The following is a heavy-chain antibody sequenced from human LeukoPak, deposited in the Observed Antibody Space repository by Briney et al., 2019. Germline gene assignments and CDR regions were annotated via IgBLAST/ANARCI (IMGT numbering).Heavy chain of an antibody. CDR3: ARQITSPYYYYGMDF. V-gene: IGHV3-23*01. Sequence: GGSLRLSCAASGFTFSSYAMSWVRQAPGKGLEWGSAISGSGGSTYYADSVKGRFTISRDNSKNTLYLQMNSLRAEDTAVYYCARQITSPYYYYGMDFWGQGTTVTVSS. CDR2: ISGSGGST. CDR1: GFTFSSYA. J-gene: IGHJ6*02. D-gene: IGHD3-10*01.